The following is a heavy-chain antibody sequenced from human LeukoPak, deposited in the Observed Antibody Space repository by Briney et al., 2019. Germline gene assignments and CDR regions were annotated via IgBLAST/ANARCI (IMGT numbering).Heavy chain of an antibody. Sequence: GGSLRLSCAASGFTFSSYGMHWVRQAPGKGLEWVSSISSSSSYIYYVDSVKGRFTISRDNAKNSLYLQMNSLRAEDTAVYYCARAGRRGRWLQEDYWGQGTLVTVSS. CDR1: GFTFSSYG. V-gene: IGHV3-21*01. J-gene: IGHJ4*02. CDR3: ARAGRRGRWLQEDY. CDR2: ISSSSSYI. D-gene: IGHD5-24*01.